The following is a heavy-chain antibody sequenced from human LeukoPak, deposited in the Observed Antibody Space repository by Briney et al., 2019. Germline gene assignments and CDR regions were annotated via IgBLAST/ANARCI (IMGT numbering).Heavy chain of an antibody. V-gene: IGHV1-2*02. D-gene: IGHD6-13*01. CDR3: ARGRACSWYNWFDP. CDR2: INPNSGGT. Sequence: GASVKVSCKASVYTFTGYYMHWVRQAPGQGLEWMGWINPNSGGTNYAQKFQGRVTMTRDTSISTAYMELSRLRSDDTAVYYCARGRACSWYNWFDPWGQGTLVTVSS. J-gene: IGHJ5*02. CDR1: VYTFTGYY.